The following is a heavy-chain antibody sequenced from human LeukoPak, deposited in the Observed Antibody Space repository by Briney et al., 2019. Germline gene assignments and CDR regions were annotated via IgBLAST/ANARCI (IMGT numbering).Heavy chain of an antibody. J-gene: IGHJ3*02. V-gene: IGHV1-69*04. CDR1: GGTFSSYG. CDR2: IIPILGIA. D-gene: IGHD2-2*01. CDR3: AGDIVVVPARAFDI. Sequence: ASVKVSCKASGGTFSSYGISWVRQAPGQGLEWMGRIIPILGIANYAQKFQGRVTITADKSTSTAYMELSSLRSEDTAVYYCAGDIVVVPARAFDIWGQGTMVTVSS.